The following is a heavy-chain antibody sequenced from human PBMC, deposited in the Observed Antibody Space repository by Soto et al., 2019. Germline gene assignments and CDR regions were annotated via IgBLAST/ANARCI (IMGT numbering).Heavy chain of an antibody. CDR2: ISGSGGST. D-gene: IGHD3-3*01. V-gene: IGHV3-23*01. CDR1: GFTFSSYA. Sequence: PGGSLRLSCAASGFTFSSYAMSWVRQAPGKGLEWVSAISGSGGSTYYADSVKGRFTISRDNSKNTLYLQMNSLRAEDTAVYYCAKDYYDFWSGYLTNWFDPWXQGTLVTVSS. J-gene: IGHJ5*02. CDR3: AKDYYDFWSGYLTNWFDP.